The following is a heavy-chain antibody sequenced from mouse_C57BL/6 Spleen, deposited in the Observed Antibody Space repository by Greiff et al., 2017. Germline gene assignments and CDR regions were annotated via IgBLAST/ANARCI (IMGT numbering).Heavy chain of an antibody. CDR2: IDPENGDT. J-gene: IGHJ2*01. D-gene: IGHD1-1*01. V-gene: IGHV14-4*01. CDR1: GFNIKDDY. Sequence: DVKLQESGAELVRPGASVKLSCTASGFNIKDDYMHWVKQRPEQGLEWIGWIDPENGDTEYAPQFQGKATITVDPSSNTAYLPLSSLTSEDPAVYYCTTKYYGGSYVYWGQGTTLTVSA. CDR3: TTKYYGGSYVY.